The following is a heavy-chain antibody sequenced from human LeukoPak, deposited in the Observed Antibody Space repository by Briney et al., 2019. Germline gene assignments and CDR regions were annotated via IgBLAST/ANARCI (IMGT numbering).Heavy chain of an antibody. Sequence: PGGSLRLSCAASGFTFSSYGMSWVRQAPGKGLEWVSAISGSGGSTYYADSVKGRFTISGDNSKNTLYLQMNSLRAEDTAVYYCAKDRDDYGDYFRSDAFDIWGQGTMVTVSS. CDR2: ISGSGGST. CDR1: GFTFSSYG. V-gene: IGHV3-23*01. CDR3: AKDRDDYGDYFRSDAFDI. J-gene: IGHJ3*02. D-gene: IGHD4-17*01.